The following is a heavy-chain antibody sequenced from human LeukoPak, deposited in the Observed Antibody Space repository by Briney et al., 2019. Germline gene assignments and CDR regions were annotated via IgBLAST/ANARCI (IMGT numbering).Heavy chain of an antibody. CDR1: GGSISSYY. J-gene: IGHJ4*02. V-gene: IGHV4-59*01. D-gene: IGHD2-2*01. Sequence: PSETLSLTCTVSGGSISSYYWSWIRQPPGKGLEWIGYIYYSGSTNYNPSLKSRVTISVDTSKNQFSLKLSSVTAADTAVYYCVRDPRGEYCSSTSCYPLWGQGTLVTVSS. CDR3: VRDPRGEYCSSTSCYPL. CDR2: IYYSGST.